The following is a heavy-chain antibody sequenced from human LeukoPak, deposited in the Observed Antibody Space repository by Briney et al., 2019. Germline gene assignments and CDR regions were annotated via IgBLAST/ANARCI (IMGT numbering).Heavy chain of an antibody. V-gene: IGHV1-46*01. D-gene: IGHD1-26*01. CDR3: ARAVIVGASAFYFDY. Sequence: ASVKVSCKAYGYTFTSYFMFWVRQAPGQGLEWMGIINPSGGSTSYAQKFQGRVTMTRDTSTSTVYMELSSLRSEDTAVYYCARAVIVGASAFYFDYWGQGTLVSVSS. CDR1: GYTFTSYF. CDR2: INPSGGST. J-gene: IGHJ4*02.